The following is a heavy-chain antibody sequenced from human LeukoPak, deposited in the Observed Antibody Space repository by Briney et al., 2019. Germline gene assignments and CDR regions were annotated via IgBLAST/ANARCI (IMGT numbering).Heavy chain of an antibody. D-gene: IGHD3-3*01. CDR2: ISGSGGST. V-gene: IGHV3-23*01. Sequence: GGSLRLSCAASGFTFSSYAMSRVRQAPGKGLEWVSAISGSGGSTYYADSVKGRFTISRGNSRNTLYLQMNSLRAEDTAVYYCAKAGNYDFWSGYYPDYWGQGTLVTVSS. CDR1: GFTFSSYA. J-gene: IGHJ4*02. CDR3: AKAGNYDFWSGYYPDY.